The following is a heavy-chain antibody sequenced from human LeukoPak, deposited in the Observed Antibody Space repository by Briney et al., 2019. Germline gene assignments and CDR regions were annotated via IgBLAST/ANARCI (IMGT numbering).Heavy chain of an antibody. D-gene: IGHD3-22*01. CDR1: GGTFSSSA. V-gene: IGHV1-69*06. CDR3: ASLKNSYDSSGYLVTDAFDI. CDR2: IIPLFGTA. J-gene: IGHJ3*02. Sequence: RASVKVSCKTSGGTFSSSAINWVRQAPGQGLEWMGGIIPLFGTANYAQKFQGRVTITADKSTSTAYMELRSLRSDDTAVYYCASLKNSYDSSGYLVTDAFDIWGQGTMVTVSS.